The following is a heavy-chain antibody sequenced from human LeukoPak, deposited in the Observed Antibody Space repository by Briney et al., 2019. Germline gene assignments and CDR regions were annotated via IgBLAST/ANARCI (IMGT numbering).Heavy chain of an antibody. J-gene: IGHJ4*02. CDR2: IIPIFGTA. Sequence: SVKVSCKASGGTFSSYAISWVRQAPGQGLEWMRGIIPIFGTANYAQKFQGRVTITADESTSTAYMELRSLRSDDTAVYYCARDRTFYDILTGYYYDYWGQGTLVTVSS. V-gene: IGHV1-69*13. D-gene: IGHD3-9*01. CDR3: ARDRTFYDILTGYYYDY. CDR1: GGTFSSYA.